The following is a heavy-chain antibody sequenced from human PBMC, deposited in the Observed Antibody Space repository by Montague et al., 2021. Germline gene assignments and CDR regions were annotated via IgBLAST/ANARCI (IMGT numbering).Heavy chain of an antibody. J-gene: IGHJ4*02. CDR2: IYWDDDK. Sequence: PALVKPTQTLTLTCTFSGFSLSTSGVGVGWIRQPPGKALEWHALIYWDDDKRYSPSLKSRLTITKDTSKNQVVLTMTNMDPVDTATYYCAHRQGGYDLWYWGQGTLVTVSS. CDR1: GFSLSTSGVG. CDR3: AHRQGGYDLWY. V-gene: IGHV2-5*02. D-gene: IGHD5-12*01.